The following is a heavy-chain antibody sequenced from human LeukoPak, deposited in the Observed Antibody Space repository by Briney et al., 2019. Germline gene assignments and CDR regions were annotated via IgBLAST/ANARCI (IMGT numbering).Heavy chain of an antibody. J-gene: IGHJ3*02. CDR2: VIPNSGNT. CDR1: GYIFNDYD. V-gene: IGHV1-8*03. Sequence: ASVKVSCKASGYIFNDYDIHWVRQASGQGFEWLGWVIPNSGNTAYAQNFQDRVTITRNSSTDTAYLELSSLRSEDTAVYYCARGDHGDTGTAFDIWGHGTMVIVSS. CDR3: ARGDHGDTGTAFDI. D-gene: IGHD4-17*01.